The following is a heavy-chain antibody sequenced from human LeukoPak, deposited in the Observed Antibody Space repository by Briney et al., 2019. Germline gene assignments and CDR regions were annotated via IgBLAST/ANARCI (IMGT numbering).Heavy chain of an antibody. J-gene: IGHJ4*02. Sequence: SETLSLTCTVSGGSISSHYWSWIRQPPGKGLEWIGYIYYSGSTNYNPSLKSRVTISVDTSKNQFSLKLSSVTAADTAMYYCAREGSSSSYFDYWGQGTLVTVSS. V-gene: IGHV4-59*11. CDR1: GGSISSHY. CDR3: AREGSSSSYFDY. D-gene: IGHD3-10*01. CDR2: IYYSGST.